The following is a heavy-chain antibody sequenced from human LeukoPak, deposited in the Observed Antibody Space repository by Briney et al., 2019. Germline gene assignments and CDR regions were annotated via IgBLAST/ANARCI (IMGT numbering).Heavy chain of an antibody. CDR2: ISYDGSNE. D-gene: IGHD5-12*01. J-gene: IGHJ6*02. CDR3: AKAYGGYESHYYYGMDV. V-gene: IGHV3-30*18. Sequence: GGSLRLTCAACGFTFSSSAMSWVRQAPGKGLEWMVVISYDGSNEYYADSVKGRFTISRDNSKNTLCLQMNSLRAEDTAVYYCAKAYGGYESHYYYGMDVWGQGTTVTVSS. CDR1: GFTFSSSA.